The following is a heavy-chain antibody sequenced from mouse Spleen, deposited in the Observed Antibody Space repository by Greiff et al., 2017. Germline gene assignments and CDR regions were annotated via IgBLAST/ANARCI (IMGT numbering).Heavy chain of an antibody. D-gene: IGHD1-1*01. J-gene: IGHJ2*01. CDR2: ISYDGSN. CDR3: AIQFITTVVKGVFDY. CDR1: GYSITSGYY. Sequence: EVKLMESGPGLVKPSQSLSLTCSVTGYSITSGYYWNWIRQFPGNKLEWMGYISYDGSNNYNPSLKNRISITRDTSKNQFFLKLNSVTTEDTATYYCAIQFITTVVKGVFDYWGQGTTLTVSS. V-gene: IGHV3-6*01.